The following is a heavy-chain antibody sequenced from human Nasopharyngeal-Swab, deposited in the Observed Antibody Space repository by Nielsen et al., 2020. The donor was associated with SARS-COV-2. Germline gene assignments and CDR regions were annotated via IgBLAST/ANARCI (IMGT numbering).Heavy chain of an antibody. J-gene: IGHJ6*03. CDR1: GGSISSYY. V-gene: IGHV4-59*01. CDR3: ARIKRTYTMVGYYYYYMDV. CDR2: IYYSGST. Sequence: SETLSLTCTVSGGSISSYYWSWIRQPPGKGLEWIGYIYYSGSTNYNPSLKSRVTISVDTSKNQFSLKLSSVTAADTAVYYCARIKRTYTMVGYYYYYMDVWGKGTTVTVSS. D-gene: IGHD3-10*02.